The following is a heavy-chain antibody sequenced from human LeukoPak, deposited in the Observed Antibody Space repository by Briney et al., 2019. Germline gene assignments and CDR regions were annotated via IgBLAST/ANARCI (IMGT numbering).Heavy chain of an antibody. CDR2: IYYSGST. Sequence: SETLSLTCTVSGGSISSSSYYWGWIRQPPGKGLERVGSIYYSGSTYYNPSLKSRVTISVDTSKNQFSLKLSSVTAADTAVYYCASRIAVAGTAFDYWGQGTLVTVSS. V-gene: IGHV4-39*01. J-gene: IGHJ4*02. D-gene: IGHD6-19*01. CDR3: ASRIAVAGTAFDY. CDR1: GGSISSSSYY.